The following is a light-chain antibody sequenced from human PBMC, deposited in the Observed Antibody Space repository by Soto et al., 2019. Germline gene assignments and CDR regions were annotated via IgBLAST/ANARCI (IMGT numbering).Light chain of an antibody. CDR3: SSYTSSSLYV. V-gene: IGLV2-14*01. J-gene: IGLJ1*01. Sequence: QSVLTQPASVSGSPGQSITISRTGTSSDIGGHHFVSWYQQQSGKAPKLVIYEVTDRPSGVSDRFSGSKSGNTASLTISGLQPEDEADYYCSSYTSSSLYVLGTGTKGTVL. CDR2: EVT. CDR1: SSDIGGHHF.